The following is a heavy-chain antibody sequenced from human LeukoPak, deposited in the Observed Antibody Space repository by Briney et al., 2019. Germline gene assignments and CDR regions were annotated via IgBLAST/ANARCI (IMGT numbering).Heavy chain of an antibody. CDR3: ASKRWLQSSFDY. D-gene: IGHD5-24*01. CDR1: GFTFSSYW. CDR2: INSDGSST. V-gene: IGHV3-74*01. Sequence: WGSLSLSCAASGFTFSSYWMHWVRQTPGKGLVWVSRINSDGSSTSYADSVKGRFTISRDNAKNTVYLQMNSLRAEDTAVYYCASKRWLQSSFDYWGQGTLVTVSS. J-gene: IGHJ4*02.